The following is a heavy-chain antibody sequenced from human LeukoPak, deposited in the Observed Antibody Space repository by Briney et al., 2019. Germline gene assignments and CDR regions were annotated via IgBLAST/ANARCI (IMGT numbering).Heavy chain of an antibody. CDR3: ACSGGATAPTFYYYYYGMGF. V-gene: IGHV3-23*01. J-gene: IGHJ6*02. D-gene: IGHD1-26*01. CDR1: GFSFCSYA. CDR2: ISGSGGST. Sequence: GGSLLLSTASSGFSFCSYATSWVRQAPGKGLEWVSAISGSGGSTYYADSVKGRFTISRDNSKNTLYLQMNSLRAEDTAVYYCACSGGATAPTFYYYYYGMGFGGQGTTVTVSS.